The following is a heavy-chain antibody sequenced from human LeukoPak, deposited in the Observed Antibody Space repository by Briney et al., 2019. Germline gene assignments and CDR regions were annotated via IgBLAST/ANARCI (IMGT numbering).Heavy chain of an antibody. CDR1: GFTFSSYW. V-gene: IGHV3-74*01. J-gene: IGHJ4*02. CDR2: IASDGSST. CDR3: ARVGFYDSSGYLHYYFDY. Sequence: PGGSLRLSCAASGFTFSSYWMNWVRQAPGKGLVWVSRIASDGSSTTYADSVKGRFSISRDNAKNTLYLQMNSPRVEDTAVYYCARVGFYDSSGYLHYYFDYWGQGTLVTVSS. D-gene: IGHD3-22*01.